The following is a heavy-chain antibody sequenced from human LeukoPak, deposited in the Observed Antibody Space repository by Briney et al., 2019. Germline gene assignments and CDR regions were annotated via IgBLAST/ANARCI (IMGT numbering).Heavy chain of an antibody. CDR2: IWYDGSNK. CDR3: ARDQARVRGVILTSAFDY. CDR1: GFTFSSYG. J-gene: IGHJ4*02. V-gene: IGHV3-33*01. Sequence: GRSLRLSCAASGFTFSSYGMHWVRQAPGKGLEWVAVIWYDGSNKYYADSVKGRFTISRDNSKNTLYLQMNSLRAEDTAVYYCARDQARVRGVILTSAFDYWGQGTLVTVSS. D-gene: IGHD3-10*01.